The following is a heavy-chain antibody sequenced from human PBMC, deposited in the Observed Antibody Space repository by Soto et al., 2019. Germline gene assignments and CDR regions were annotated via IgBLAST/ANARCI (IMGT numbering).Heavy chain of an antibody. CDR3: AGGSGWTSDS. CDR1: EFTFDTYW. D-gene: IGHD6-19*01. V-gene: IGHV3-7*05. J-gene: IGHJ4*02. CDR2: IKQDGGEK. Sequence: EVQLVESGGTLVQPGGSLRLSCAVSEFTFDTYWMTWVRQAPGKGLEWVANIKQDGGEKNYLESVRGRFTISSDSAKKSLYLEMNSLRAEDTAVYYCAGGSGWTSDSWGQGTRVTVSS.